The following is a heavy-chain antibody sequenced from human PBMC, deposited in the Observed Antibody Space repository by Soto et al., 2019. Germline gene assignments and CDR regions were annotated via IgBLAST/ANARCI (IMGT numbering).Heavy chain of an antibody. CDR3: AKGHRYCSAGSCSSGPFYIDV. J-gene: IGHJ6*03. D-gene: IGHD2-15*01. Sequence: EVQLLESGGGLVQPGGSLRVSCAASGITLSTYGMTWVRQAPGKGLEWVSVISGSGGTTYYADSVKGRCTISRDDFKNTTYRQVNSRGAEDTDVYDCAKGHRYCSAGSCSSGPFYIDVWGKGTTVTVSS. V-gene: IGHV3-23*01. CDR1: GITLSTYG. CDR2: ISGSGGTT.